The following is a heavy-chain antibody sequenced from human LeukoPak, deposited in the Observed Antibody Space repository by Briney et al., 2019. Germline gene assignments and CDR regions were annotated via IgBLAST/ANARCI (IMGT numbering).Heavy chain of an antibody. CDR1: GGTFSSYA. CDR3: ATPYDSSGYYYVEAFDI. D-gene: IGHD3-22*01. V-gene: IGHV1-69*05. J-gene: IGHJ3*02. CDR2: IIPIFGTA. Sequence: GASVKVSCKASGGTFSSYAISWVRQAPGQGLEWMGGIIPIFGTANYAQKFQGRVTITTDESTSTAYMELSSLRSEDTAVYYCATPYDSSGYYYVEAFDIWGQGTMVTVSS.